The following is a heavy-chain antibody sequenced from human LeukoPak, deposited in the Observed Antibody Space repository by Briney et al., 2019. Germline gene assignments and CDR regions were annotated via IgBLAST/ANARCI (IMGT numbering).Heavy chain of an antibody. D-gene: IGHD4-17*01. Sequence: GGSLRLSCAASGFTFSSYAMSWVRQAPGKGLDWVSSLSNTGASTYYADSVQGRLTISRDNSKNTLYLQMNSLRAEDTAIYYCAKDRGLRDITVTFPDYWGQGSLVTVSS. CDR3: AKDRGLRDITVTFPDY. CDR2: LSNTGAST. V-gene: IGHV3-23*01. J-gene: IGHJ4*02. CDR1: GFTFSSYA.